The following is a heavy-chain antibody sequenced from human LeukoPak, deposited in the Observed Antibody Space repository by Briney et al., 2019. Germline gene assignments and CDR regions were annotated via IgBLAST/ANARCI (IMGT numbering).Heavy chain of an antibody. CDR1: GYSFTSYY. CDR2: INPSDSST. V-gene: IGHV1-46*01. J-gene: IGHJ5*02. Sequence: ASVKVSCKASGYSFTSYYMHWVRQAPGQGLEWMGIINPSDSSTSYAQKFQGRVTMTRDTSTSTVYMELSSLRSEDTAMYYCATVNYDTTGGAWFDPWGQGTLVTVSS. CDR3: ATVNYDTTGGAWFDP. D-gene: IGHD3-22*01.